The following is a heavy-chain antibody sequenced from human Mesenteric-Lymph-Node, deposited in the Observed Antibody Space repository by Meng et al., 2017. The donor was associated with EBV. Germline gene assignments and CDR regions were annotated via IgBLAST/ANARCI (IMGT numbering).Heavy chain of an antibody. CDR3: ATLGSFASSIDP. CDR1: GASFSDYY. D-gene: IGHD3-16*01. V-gene: IGHV4-34*02. Sequence: QVKLQPRGAGLLKPSETLSLTCAVYGASFSDYYWTWIRQPPGKGLEWIGEVNHGGATIYNPSLESRVTISIDTSKNQFSLKVTSVTAADTAVYFCATLGSFASSIDPWGQGTLVTVSS. J-gene: IGHJ5*02. CDR2: VNHGGAT.